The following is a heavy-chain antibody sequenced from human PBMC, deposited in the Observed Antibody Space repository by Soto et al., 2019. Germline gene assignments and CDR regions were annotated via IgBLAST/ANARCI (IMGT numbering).Heavy chain of an antibody. CDR1: GGSISRYY. J-gene: IGHJ6*03. D-gene: IGHD2-15*01. V-gene: IGHV4-59*01. CDR2: VHYSGST. CDR3: ARGGRNCSGGTCYAPYYMDV. Sequence: SETLSLTWTVSGGSISRYYWSWIRQPPGKGLEWIGYVHYSGSTNYNPSLKSRVTISLDTSKNQFSLKLTSVTAADTAVYFCARGGRNCSGGTCYAPYYMDVWGKRTTVTVSS.